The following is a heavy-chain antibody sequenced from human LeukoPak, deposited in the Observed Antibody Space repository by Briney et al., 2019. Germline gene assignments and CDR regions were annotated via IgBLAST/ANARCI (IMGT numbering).Heavy chain of an antibody. CDR2: IKQDGSEK. CDR3: ARRGTMIVLFGHYYFDY. J-gene: IGHJ4*02. Sequence: GGSLRLSCAASGFTFSSYWRSWVRQAPGKGLAWVANIKQDGSEKYYVDSVMRRFTISRDNAKISLYLQMNSLRAEDMAVYYCARRGTMIVLFGHYYFDYWGQGTLVTVSS. V-gene: IGHV3-7*01. D-gene: IGHD3-22*01. CDR1: GFTFSSYW.